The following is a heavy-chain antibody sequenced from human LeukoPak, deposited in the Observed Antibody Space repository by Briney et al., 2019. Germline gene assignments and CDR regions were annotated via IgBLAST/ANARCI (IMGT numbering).Heavy chain of an antibody. D-gene: IGHD6-6*01. CDR3: AKDRIASPPQGRFDP. CDR2: ISGSGDST. J-gene: IGHJ5*02. V-gene: IGHV3-23*01. CDR1: GFTFSSYW. Sequence: GGSLRLSCAASGFTFSSYWLSWVRQAPGKGLEWVSAISGSGDSTYYADSVKGRFTISRDNSQNTLYLQMNSLGAEDTAIYYCAKDRIASPPQGRFDPWGQGTLVTVSS.